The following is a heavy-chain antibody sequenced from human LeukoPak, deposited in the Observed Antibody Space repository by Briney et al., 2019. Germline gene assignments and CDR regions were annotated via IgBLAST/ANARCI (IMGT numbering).Heavy chain of an antibody. V-gene: IGHV3-21*01. Sequence: KPGGSLTLACAASGFTFSSYSMNWVRQAPGKGLEWVSSISSSSSYIYYADSVKGRFTISRDNAKNSLYLQMDSLRAEDTAVYYCARGPPAGYYYDSSGDDAFAIWGQGTMVTVSS. CDR3: ARGPPAGYYYDSSGDDAFAI. J-gene: IGHJ3*02. CDR2: ISSSSSYI. D-gene: IGHD3-22*01. CDR1: GFTFSSYS.